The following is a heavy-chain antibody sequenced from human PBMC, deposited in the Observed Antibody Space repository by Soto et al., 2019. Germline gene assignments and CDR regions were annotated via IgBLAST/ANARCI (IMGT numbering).Heavy chain of an antibody. CDR1: GGSSSSYY. CDR2: IYYSGST. CDR3: ARHRAGLQSQLELLG. D-gene: IGHD1-7*01. J-gene: IGHJ4*02. Sequence: SETLSLTCTVSGGSSSSYYWSWIRQPPGKGLEWIGYIYYSGSTNYNPSLKSRVTISVDTSKNQFSLKLSSVTAADTAVYYCARHRAGLQSQLELLGWGQGNLVTVSS. V-gene: IGHV4-59*08.